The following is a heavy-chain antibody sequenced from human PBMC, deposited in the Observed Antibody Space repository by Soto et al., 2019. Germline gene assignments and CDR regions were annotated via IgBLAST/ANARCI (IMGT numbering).Heavy chain of an antibody. CDR1: GFTFSNAW. CDR2: IKNKIDGGTA. V-gene: IGHV3-15*01. CDR3: TAMNDRDAFDI. Sequence: EVQLVESGGGLVKPGGSLRLSCAASGFTFSNAWMSWVRQAPGKGLEWVGRIKNKIDGGTADYAAPVEGRFTISRDDSENTLYLQMNSLKTEDPAVYYCTAMNDRDAFDIWGQGTMVTVSS. D-gene: IGHD1-1*01. J-gene: IGHJ3*02.